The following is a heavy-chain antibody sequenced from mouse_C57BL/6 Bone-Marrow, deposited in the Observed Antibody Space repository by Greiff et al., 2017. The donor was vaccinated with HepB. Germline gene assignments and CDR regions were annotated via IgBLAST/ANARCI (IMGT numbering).Heavy chain of an antibody. CDR2: IRNKANGYTT. J-gene: IGHJ1*03. Sequence: EVKRVESGGGLVQPGGSLSLSCAASGFTFTDYYMSWVRQPPGKALEWLGFIRNKANGYTTEYSASVKGRFTISRDNSQSILYLQMNALRAEDSATYYCARSLLLRFPYWYFDVWGTGTTVTVSS. V-gene: IGHV7-3*01. D-gene: IGHD1-1*01. CDR3: ARSLLLRFPYWYFDV. CDR1: GFTFTDYY.